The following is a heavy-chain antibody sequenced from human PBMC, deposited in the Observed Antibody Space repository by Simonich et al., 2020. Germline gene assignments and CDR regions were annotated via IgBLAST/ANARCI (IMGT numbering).Heavy chain of an antibody. CDR2: NYGGGFRTPPGRGRGGFVGFIYSGST. J-gene: IGHJ4*02. CDR3: ARQRVLMMYAIDY. Sequence: QLQLQESGPGLVKPSETLSLTCTVSGGSIRSSSYYWGWIRQPPGKGLEWIGSNYGGGFRTPPGRGRGGFVGFIYSGSTSYNPSLKSRVTISVDTSKNQFSLKLSSVTAADTAVYYCARQRVLMMYAIDYWGQGTLVTVSS. D-gene: IGHD2-8*01. CDR1: GGSIRSSSYY. V-gene: IGHV4-39*01.